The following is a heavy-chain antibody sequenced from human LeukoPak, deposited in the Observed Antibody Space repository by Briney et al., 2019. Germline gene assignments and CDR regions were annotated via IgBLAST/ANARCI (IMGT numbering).Heavy chain of an antibody. CDR3: ASTVIVVVVAAPPGYFQR. CDR2: ISTYNGKT. D-gene: IGHD2-15*01. V-gene: IGHV1-18*01. J-gene: IGHJ1*01. CDR1: GYTFTSYG. Sequence: ASVKVSCKASGYTFTSYGITWVRQAPGQGLEWMGWISTYNGKTNYAQKLQGRVTMTTDTSTSTAYMELRSLRSDDTAVYYCASTVIVVVVAAPPGYFQRWGQGTLVTVSS.